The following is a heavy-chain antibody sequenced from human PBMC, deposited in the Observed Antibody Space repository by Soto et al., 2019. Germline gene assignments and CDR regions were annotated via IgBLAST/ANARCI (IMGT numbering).Heavy chain of an antibody. CDR3: ARAPILVGVTPYENYFDS. CDR1: GGTFSSYA. Sequence: SVKVSCKASGGTFSSYAISLVRQAPGQGREWMGGIIPIFGTANYAQKLQGRVTIIADESTSTAYMEVTSLRSEDTAVYYCARAPILVGVTPYENYFDSWGQGTLVTVSS. D-gene: IGHD3-3*01. CDR2: IIPIFGTA. J-gene: IGHJ4*02. V-gene: IGHV1-69*13.